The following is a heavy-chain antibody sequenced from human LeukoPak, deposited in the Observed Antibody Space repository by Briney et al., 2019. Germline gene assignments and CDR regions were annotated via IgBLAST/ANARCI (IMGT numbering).Heavy chain of an antibody. V-gene: IGHV4-34*01. CDR1: GGSITGYY. Sequence: SETLSLTCAVYGGSITGYYGSWIRQTPGRGLGWVGEIHYTGATSYHLSLKCRATISTDTSKNQLSLRLSSVTAADTAVYDCARGNILPGYCFYFWGQGPLV. CDR2: IHYTGAT. D-gene: IGHD3-9*01. CDR3: ARGNILPGYCFYF. J-gene: IGHJ4*02.